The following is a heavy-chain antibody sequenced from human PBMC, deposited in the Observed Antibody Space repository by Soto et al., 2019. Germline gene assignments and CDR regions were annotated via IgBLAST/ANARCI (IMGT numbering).Heavy chain of an antibody. CDR1: GFTFSSYA. Sequence: PGGSLRLSCAASGFTFSSYAMSWVRQAPGKGLEWVSAISGSGGSTYYADSVKGRFTISRDNSKNTLYLQMNSLRAEDTAVYYCAKDGLRFLEWFYVGFFDYWGQGTLVTVSS. CDR3: AKDGLRFLEWFYVGFFDY. D-gene: IGHD3-3*01. V-gene: IGHV3-23*01. CDR2: ISGSGGST. J-gene: IGHJ4*02.